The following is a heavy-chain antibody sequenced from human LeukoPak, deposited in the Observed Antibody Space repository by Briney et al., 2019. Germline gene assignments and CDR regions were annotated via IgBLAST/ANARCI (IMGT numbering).Heavy chain of an antibody. D-gene: IGHD2-15*01. CDR1: GFTFSSYG. CDR2: MSGSGGST. Sequence: GGSLRLSCAASGFTFSSYGMSWVRQAPGKGLEWVSAMSGSGGSTYYADSVKGRFTISRDNAKNSLFLQMNSLRAEDTAVYYCARVPRYCSGGNCYSGGLGYMDVWGKGTTVTISS. J-gene: IGHJ6*03. V-gene: IGHV3-23*01. CDR3: ARVPRYCSGGNCYSGGLGYMDV.